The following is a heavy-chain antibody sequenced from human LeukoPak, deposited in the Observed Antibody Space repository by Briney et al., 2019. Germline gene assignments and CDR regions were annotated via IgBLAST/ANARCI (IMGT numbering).Heavy chain of an antibody. D-gene: IGHD6-13*01. Sequence: PSETLSLTCTVSGASITGYYWRWIRQPPGKGLEWIGYIHYSGVTNYNPSLRKRVTISVDTSKSQFSLNLRSVTATATAVYYCARQNPAAAGQGLDYWGQGALVTVSS. CDR3: ARQNPAAAGQGLDY. V-gene: IGHV4-59*08. CDR1: GASITGYY. J-gene: IGHJ4*02. CDR2: IHYSGVT.